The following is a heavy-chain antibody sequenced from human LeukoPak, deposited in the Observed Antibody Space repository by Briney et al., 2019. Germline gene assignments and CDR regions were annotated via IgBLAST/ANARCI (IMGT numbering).Heavy chain of an antibody. J-gene: IGHJ3*02. Sequence: TSETLSLTCAVYGGSFSGYYWSWIRQPPGKGLEWIGEINHSGSTNYNPSLKSRVTISVDTSKNQFSLKLSSVTAADTAVYYCARVGSYYDSKAFDIWGQGTMVTVSS. CDR3: ARVGSYYDSKAFDI. CDR1: GGSFSGYY. D-gene: IGHD3-22*01. V-gene: IGHV4-34*01. CDR2: INHSGST.